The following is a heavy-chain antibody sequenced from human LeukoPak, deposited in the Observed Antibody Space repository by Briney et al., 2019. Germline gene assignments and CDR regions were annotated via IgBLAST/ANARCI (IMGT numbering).Heavy chain of an antibody. CDR1: GGSISSHY. CDR2: IYYSGST. Sequence: PSETLSLTCTVSGGSISSHYWSWIRQPPGKGLEWIGYIYYSGSTNYNPSLKSRVTISVDTSKNQFSLKLSSVTAADTAVYYCARDYYDMYAFDIWSQGTMVTVSS. D-gene: IGHD3-22*01. V-gene: IGHV4-59*11. CDR3: ARDYYDMYAFDI. J-gene: IGHJ3*02.